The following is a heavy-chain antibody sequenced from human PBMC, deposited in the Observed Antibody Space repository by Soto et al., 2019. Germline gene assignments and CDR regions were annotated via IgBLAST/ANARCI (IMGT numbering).Heavy chain of an antibody. CDR2: LRDSGVSP. CDR1: GFSFSSYA. J-gene: IGHJ6*02. D-gene: IGHD2-15*01. CDR3: AGVVNVGYYYYAMDV. V-gene: IGHV3-23*01. Sequence: GGSLRLSCAGSGFSFSSYAMSWVRQAPEKGLEWVSALRDSGVSPYYADSVQGRFTISRDNAKNTLYLQMNRLRVEDTGIYYCAGVVNVGYYYYAMDVWGQGTTVTVSS.